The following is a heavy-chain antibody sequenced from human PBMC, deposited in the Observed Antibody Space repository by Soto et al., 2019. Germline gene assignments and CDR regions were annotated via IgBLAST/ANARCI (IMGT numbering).Heavy chain of an antibody. CDR3: ARPSVSNYNWFDP. CDR1: GYTFTDYD. J-gene: IGHJ5*02. CDR2: ISVDNGNT. Sequence: QGQLVQSGAEVKKPGASVKVSCKASGYTFTDYDISWVRPAPGQGLEWMGWISVDNGNTKYVESLQGRVTTTTDTSSSTAHLQVRSLRSDDPAVYYCARPSVSNYNWFDPWGQGTLVAVSS. V-gene: IGHV1-18*01. D-gene: IGHD4-4*01.